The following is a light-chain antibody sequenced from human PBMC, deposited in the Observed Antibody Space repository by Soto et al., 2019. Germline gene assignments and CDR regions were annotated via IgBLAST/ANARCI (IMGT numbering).Light chain of an antibody. CDR3: QQYNLWPRT. J-gene: IGKJ1*01. Sequence: EIVMTQSPATLSVSPGERATISCRASQSISSLLAWYQQKPGQAPRLLIYGASARATGIPARFSGSGSGTEFTLTISSLQSEDFAVYYCQQYNLWPRTFGQGTKVEIE. V-gene: IGKV3-15*01. CDR1: QSISSL. CDR2: GAS.